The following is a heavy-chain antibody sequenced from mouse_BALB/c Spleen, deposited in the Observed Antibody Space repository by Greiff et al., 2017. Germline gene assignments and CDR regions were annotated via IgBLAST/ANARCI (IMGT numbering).Heavy chain of an antibody. CDR3: TGSMITPYYYAMDY. CDR2: IYPGNSDT. D-gene: IGHD2-4*01. J-gene: IGHJ4*01. CDR1: GYTFTSYW. Sequence: VQLQQSGTVLARPGASVKMSCKASGYTFTSYWMHWVKQRPGQGLEWIGAIYPGNSDTSYNQKFKGKAKLTAVTSTSTAYMELSSLTNEDSAVYYCTGSMITPYYYAMDYWGQGTSVTVSS. V-gene: IGHV1-5*01.